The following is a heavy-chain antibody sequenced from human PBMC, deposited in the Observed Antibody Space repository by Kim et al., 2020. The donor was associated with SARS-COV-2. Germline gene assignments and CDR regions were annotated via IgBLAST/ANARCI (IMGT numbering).Heavy chain of an antibody. J-gene: IGHJ6*02. V-gene: IGHV4-61*02. CDR2: IYTSGST. Sequence: SETLSLTCTVSGGSISSGSYYWSWIRQPAGKGLEWIGRIYTSGSTNYNPSLKSRVTISVDTSKNQFSLKLSSVTAADTAVYYCAREQAGSYPTYYYYGMDVWGQGTTVTVSS. CDR1: GGSISSGSYY. CDR3: AREQAGSYPTYYYYGMDV. D-gene: IGHD1-26*01.